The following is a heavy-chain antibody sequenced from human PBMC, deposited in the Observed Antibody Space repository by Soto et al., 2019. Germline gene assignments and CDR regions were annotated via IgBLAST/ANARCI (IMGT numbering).Heavy chain of an antibody. J-gene: IGHJ6*02. CDR2: IYYSGTT. V-gene: IGHV4-30-4*01. Sequence: SETLSVTCSVADGCSSSGEYYRSWIRQPPGEGLEWIGNIYYSGTTYNNPSLKSRVTISVDTSNNQFSLKLSSVTAADTAVYYCARDGGFCTNGVCPVYYYYGMDVWGQGTTVTVSS. CDR1: DGCSSSGEYY. CDR3: ARDGGFCTNGVCPVYYYYGMDV. D-gene: IGHD2-8*01.